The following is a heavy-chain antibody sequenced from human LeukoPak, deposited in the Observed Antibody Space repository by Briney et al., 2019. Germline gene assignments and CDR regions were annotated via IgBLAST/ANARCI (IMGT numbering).Heavy chain of an antibody. J-gene: IGHJ4*02. V-gene: IGHV4-59*01. CDR3: ARGTVTTPSFDY. CDR1: GGSFSGYY. CDR2: IYYSGST. Sequence: SETLSLTCAVYGGSFSGYYWSWIRQPPGKGLEWIGYIYYSGSTNYNPSLKSRVTISVDTSKNQFSLKLSSVTAADTAVYYCARGTVTTPSFDYWGQGTLVTVSS. D-gene: IGHD4-17*01.